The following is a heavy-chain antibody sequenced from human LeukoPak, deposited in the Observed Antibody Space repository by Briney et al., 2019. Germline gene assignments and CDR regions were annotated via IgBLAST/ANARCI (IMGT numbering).Heavy chain of an antibody. CDR1: GFTFSRYW. CDR2: IKSDGST. J-gene: IGHJ1*01. V-gene: IGHV3-74*01. Sequence: GGSLRLSCAASGFTFSRYWMHWVRQAPGKELVWVSRIKSDGSTNYADSVKGRFTISRDNAKNTVSLQMNSLRAEDTGVYYCARAPAEIGGYYPEYFRHWGQGTLVTVSS. D-gene: IGHD3-22*01. CDR3: ARAPAEIGGYYPEYFRH.